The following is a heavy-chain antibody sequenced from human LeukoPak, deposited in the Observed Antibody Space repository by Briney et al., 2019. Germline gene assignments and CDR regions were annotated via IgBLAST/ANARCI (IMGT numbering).Heavy chain of an antibody. J-gene: IGHJ3*02. CDR3: AKDHSSSFDAFDI. Sequence: GRSLRFSCAASGFTFSGYGMHWVRQAPGKGLECVAVISYDGSNKYYADSVKGRFTISRDNSKNTLYLQMKSLRAEDTAVYYCAKDHSSSFDAFDIWGQGTMVTVSS. D-gene: IGHD6-13*01. CDR1: GFTFSGYG. CDR2: ISYDGSNK. V-gene: IGHV3-30*18.